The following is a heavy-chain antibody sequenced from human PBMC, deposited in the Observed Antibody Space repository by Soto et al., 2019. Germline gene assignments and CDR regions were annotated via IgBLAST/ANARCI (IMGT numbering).Heavy chain of an antibody. CDR3: AGGYYFFDY. Sequence: PGGSLRLSCAASGFTFSSYGMHWVRQAPGKGLGWVAVISSDGSNKYYGDSVKGRFTISRDNSKNTLYLQMNSLRAEDTAVYYWAGGYYFFDYWGQGTLVTAPQ. CDR1: GFTFSSYG. CDR2: ISSDGSNK. V-gene: IGHV3-30*03. D-gene: IGHD3-10*01. J-gene: IGHJ4*02.